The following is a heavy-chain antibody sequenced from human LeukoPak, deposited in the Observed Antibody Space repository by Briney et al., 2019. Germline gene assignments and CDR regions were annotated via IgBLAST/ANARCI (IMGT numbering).Heavy chain of an antibody. CDR2: ITGSSSTI. CDR3: ARGITVTGTRYFDY. V-gene: IGHV3-48*01. D-gene: IGHD6-19*01. CDR1: GFIFSSFG. J-gene: IGHJ4*02. Sequence: GGSLRLSCAASGFIFSSFGMNWVRLAPGKGLEWVSYITGSSSTIYYADSVKGRFIISRDNVKNSLYLQMNSLRAEDTAVYYCARGITVTGTRYFDYWGQGTLVTVSS.